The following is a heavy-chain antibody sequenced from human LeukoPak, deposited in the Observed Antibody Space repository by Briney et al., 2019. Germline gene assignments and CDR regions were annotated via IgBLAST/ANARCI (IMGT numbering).Heavy chain of an antibody. Sequence: PGGSLRPSCAASGFTFSSYAMSWVRQAPGKGLEWVSAISGSGGSTYYADSVKGRFTISRDNSKNTLYLQMNSLRAEDTAVYYCAKVVDGSGSYYKPLGFDYWGQGTLVTVSS. CDR2: ISGSGGST. V-gene: IGHV3-23*01. CDR3: AKVVDGSGSYYKPLGFDY. CDR1: GFTFSSYA. D-gene: IGHD3-10*01. J-gene: IGHJ4*02.